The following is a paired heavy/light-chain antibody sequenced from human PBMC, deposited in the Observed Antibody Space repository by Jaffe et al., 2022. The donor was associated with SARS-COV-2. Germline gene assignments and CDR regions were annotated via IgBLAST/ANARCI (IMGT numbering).Heavy chain of an antibody. V-gene: IGHV5-10-1*03. CDR2: IDPSDSYT. CDR1: GYSFTSYW. Sequence: EVQLVQSGAEVKKPGESLRISCKGSGYSFTSYWISWVRQMPGKGLDWMGRIDPSDSYTNYSPSFQGHVTISTDKSISTAYLQWSSLKASDTAMYYCARHFNSTNLIFGFYWFDPWGQGTLVTVSS. CDR3: ARHFNSTNLIFGFYWFDP. J-gene: IGHJ5*02. D-gene: IGHD2-2*01.
Light chain of an antibody. J-gene: IGLJ3*02. CDR2: DVS. CDR1: SSDVGGYNY. CDR3: SSYTSSSTWV. Sequence: QPALTQPASVSGSPGQSITISCTGTSSDVGGYNYVSWYQQHPGKAPKLMIYDVSNRPSGVSSRFSGSKSGNTASLTISGLQAEDEAEYYCSSYTSSSTWVFGGGTKLTVL. V-gene: IGLV2-14*03.